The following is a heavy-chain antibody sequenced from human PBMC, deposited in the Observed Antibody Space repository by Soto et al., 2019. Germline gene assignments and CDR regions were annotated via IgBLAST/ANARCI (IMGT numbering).Heavy chain of an antibody. CDR2: IYYSGST. D-gene: IGHD4-17*01. CDR1: GGSISRYY. J-gene: IGHJ4*02. V-gene: IGHV4-59*12. Sequence: SETLSLTCTVSGGSISRYYWNWIRQPPGKGLEWIGYIYYSGSTNYNPSLKSRVTISVDTSKNQFSLKLSSVTAADTAVYYCARGVTTVTTFDYWGQGTLVTVSS. CDR3: ARGVTTVTTFDY.